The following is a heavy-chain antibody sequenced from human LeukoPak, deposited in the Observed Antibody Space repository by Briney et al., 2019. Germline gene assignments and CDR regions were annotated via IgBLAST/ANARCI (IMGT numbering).Heavy chain of an antibody. J-gene: IGHJ4*02. CDR2: IYYSGST. D-gene: IGHD4-17*01. CDR1: GGSVSSGSYY. V-gene: IGHV4-31*03. Sequence: SETLSLTCTVSGGSVSSGSYYWSWIRQLPGKGLEWIGYIYYSGSTYYLPSLKSRVSISVDTSENQFSLKLSSVAAADTAVYYCARSTVTTDPKDRRFDYWGQGTLVTVSS. CDR3: ARSTVTTDPKDRRFDY.